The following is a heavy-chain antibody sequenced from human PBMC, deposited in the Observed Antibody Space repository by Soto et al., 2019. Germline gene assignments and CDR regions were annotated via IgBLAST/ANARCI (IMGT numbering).Heavy chain of an antibody. CDR2: ISGSGGST. J-gene: IGHJ6*02. Sequence: EVQLLESGGGLVQPGGSLRLSCAASGFTFSSYAMSWVRQAPGKGLEWVSAISGSGGSTYYADSVKGRFTISRDNSKHTLYLQMNSLRAEDTAVYYCAKLGLWELRGDVWGQGTTVTVSS. D-gene: IGHD1-26*01. CDR3: AKLGLWELRGDV. V-gene: IGHV3-23*01. CDR1: GFTFSSYA.